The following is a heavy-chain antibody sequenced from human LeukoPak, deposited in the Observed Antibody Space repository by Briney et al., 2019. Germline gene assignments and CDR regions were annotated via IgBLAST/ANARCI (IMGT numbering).Heavy chain of an antibody. J-gene: IGHJ4*02. CDR1: GGSISSNW. V-gene: IGHV4-4*02. CDR2: IDHSGST. Sequence: PSGTLSLTCAVSGGSISSNWWSWVRQPPGKGLEWIGEIDHSGSTNYNPSLKSRVTISVDKSESQFSLKLSSVTAADTAVYYCARPERDYWGQGTLVTVSS. CDR3: ARPERDY. D-gene: IGHD1-14*01.